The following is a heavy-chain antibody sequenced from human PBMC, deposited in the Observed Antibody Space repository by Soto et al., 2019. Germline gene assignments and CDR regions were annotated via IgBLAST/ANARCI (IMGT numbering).Heavy chain of an antibody. CDR2: NYPGHYDA. Sequence: ACLKIRCKIAGDILTHECIASLRMLPGQSLEMMGINYPGHYDASYSPYFQGEVTLSTDKSINTASLHSTSLRGSDSATYYCARLSGSRTKGAYYYYYDMDDWGQGTRVTVS. CDR3: ARLSGSRTKGAYYYYYDMDD. J-gene: IGHJ6*02. D-gene: IGHD2-2*01. CDR1: GDILTHEC. V-gene: IGHV5-51*01.